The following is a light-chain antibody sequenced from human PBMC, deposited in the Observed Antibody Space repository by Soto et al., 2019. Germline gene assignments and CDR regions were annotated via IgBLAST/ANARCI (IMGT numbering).Light chain of an antibody. CDR3: QEGHSLATP. J-gene: IGKJ3*01. V-gene: IGKV1D-12*01. CDR1: QGISTW. Sequence: DIQMTQSPSSVSASVGDRVTITCRASQGISTWLAWYPQKPGKAPKLLIYAASRLQNGVPSRFSGSRSGADFTLTISSQQREDLATYYCQEGHSLATPFGPGTKVDVK. CDR2: AAS.